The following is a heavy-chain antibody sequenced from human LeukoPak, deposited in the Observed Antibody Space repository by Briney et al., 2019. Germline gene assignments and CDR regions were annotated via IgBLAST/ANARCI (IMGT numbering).Heavy chain of an antibody. V-gene: IGHV4-4*07. CDR3: ARAIEVGAMTPFDY. Sequence: SETLSLTCTVSGGSISSYYWSWIRQPAGKGLEWIGRIYTSGSTNYNPSLKSRVTISVDTSKNQFSLKLSSVTAADTAVYYCARAIEVGAMTPFDYWGQGTLVTVSS. CDR1: GGSISSYY. CDR2: IYTSGST. D-gene: IGHD1-26*01. J-gene: IGHJ4*02.